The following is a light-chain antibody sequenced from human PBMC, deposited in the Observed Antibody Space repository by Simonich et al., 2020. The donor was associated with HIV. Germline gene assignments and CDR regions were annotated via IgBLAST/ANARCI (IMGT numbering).Light chain of an antibody. CDR3: CSYAGSYTWV. V-gene: IGLV2-11*01. CDR2: DVS. CDR1: SSDFGGYDY. Sequence: QSALTQPASVSGSPGQSITISCTGTSSDFGGYDYVSWYQQHPGKAPKLMIYDVSKRPSGVPDRFSGSKSGNTASLTISGLQAEDEAAYYCCSYAGSYTWVFGGGTKLTVL. J-gene: IGLJ3*02.